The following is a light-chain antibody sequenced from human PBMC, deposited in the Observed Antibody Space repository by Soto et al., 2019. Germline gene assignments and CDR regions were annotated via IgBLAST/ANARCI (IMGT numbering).Light chain of an antibody. CDR2: GAS. CDR3: QQYGSSPLT. V-gene: IGKV3-20*01. CDR1: QSVSSSY. J-gene: IGKJ4*01. Sequence: IVLTQSPGTLSLSPGERATLSCRASQSVSSSYLAWYQQKPGQAHRLLIYGASSRATGIPDRFSGSGSGTDFPLTISRLEPEDFAVYYCQQYGSSPLTFGGGTKVEIK.